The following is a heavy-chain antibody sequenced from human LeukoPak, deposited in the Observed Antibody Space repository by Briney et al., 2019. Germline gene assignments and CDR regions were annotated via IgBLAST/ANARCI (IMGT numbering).Heavy chain of an antibody. CDR1: GGSFSGYY. CDR3: ARQRWELLTPDAFDI. Sequence: PSETLSLTCAVYGGSFSGYYWSWIRQPPGKGLEWIGEINHSGSTNYNPSLKSRVTISVDTSKNQFSLKLSSVTAADTAVYYCARQRWELLTPDAFDIWGQGTMVTVSS. D-gene: IGHD1-26*01. CDR2: INHSGST. J-gene: IGHJ3*02. V-gene: IGHV4-34*01.